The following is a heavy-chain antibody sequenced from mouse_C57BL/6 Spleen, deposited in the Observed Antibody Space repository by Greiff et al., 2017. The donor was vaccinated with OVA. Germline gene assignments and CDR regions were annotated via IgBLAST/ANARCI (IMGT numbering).Heavy chain of an antibody. V-gene: IGHV5-6*01. CDR2: ISSGGSYI. D-gene: IGHD1-1*01. CDR3: ARHLTYYGSSNAMDY. CDR1: GFTFSSYG. Sequence: EVKVIESGGDLVKPGGSLKLSCAASGFTFSSYGMSWVRQTPDKRLEWVATISSGGSYIYYPDSVKGRFTISRDNAKNTLYLQMSSLKSEDTAMYYRARHLTYYGSSNAMDYWGQGTSVTVSS. J-gene: IGHJ4*01.